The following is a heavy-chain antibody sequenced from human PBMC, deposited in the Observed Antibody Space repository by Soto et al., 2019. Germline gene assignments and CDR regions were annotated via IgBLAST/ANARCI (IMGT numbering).Heavy chain of an antibody. CDR1: GYTFNSYY. D-gene: IGHD6-19*01. CDR3: AVVGSFEVVAATDYLDH. Sequence: VQLVQSGAEVKKPGASVKISCKASGYTFNSYYMHWVRQAPGQGLEWMGVINPSGDSAGYAQKFQGRVTMTSDTSTSTLYMDLSGLRSDDTAVYYCAVVGSFEVVAATDYLDHWGQGTLITVSS. V-gene: IGHV1-46*02. CDR2: INPSGDSA. J-gene: IGHJ4*02.